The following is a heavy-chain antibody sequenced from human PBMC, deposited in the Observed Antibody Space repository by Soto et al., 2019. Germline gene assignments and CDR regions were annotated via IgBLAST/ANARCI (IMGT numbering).Heavy chain of an antibody. CDR2: ISYDGSNK. J-gene: IGHJ4*02. CDR3: ASDEGGYYDSSGHGGYFDY. V-gene: IGHV3-30-3*01. CDR1: GFTISSYA. Sequence: QVQLVESGGGVVQPGRSLRLSCAASGFTISSYAMHWVRQAPGKGLEWVAVISYDGSNKYYADSVKGRFTISRDNSKNTLYLQMNSLRAEDTAVYYCASDEGGYYDSSGHGGYFDYWGQGTLVTVSS. D-gene: IGHD3-22*01.